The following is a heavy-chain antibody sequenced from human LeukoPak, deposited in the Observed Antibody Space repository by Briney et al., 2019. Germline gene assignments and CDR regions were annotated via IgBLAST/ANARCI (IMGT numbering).Heavy chain of an antibody. Sequence: GRSLRLSCAASGFTFSSYAMSWVRQAPGKGLEWVSAISGSGGSTYYADPVKGRFTISRDNSKNTLYLQMNSLRAEDTAVYYCAKSLVGATPNYYFDYWGQGTLVTVSS. CDR2: ISGSGGST. D-gene: IGHD1-26*01. V-gene: IGHV3-23*01. J-gene: IGHJ4*02. CDR1: GFTFSSYA. CDR3: AKSLVGATPNYYFDY.